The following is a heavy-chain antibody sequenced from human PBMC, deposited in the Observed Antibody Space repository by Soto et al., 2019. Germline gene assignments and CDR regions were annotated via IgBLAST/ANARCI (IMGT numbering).Heavy chain of an antibody. J-gene: IGHJ5*02. CDR1: GGSISSGGYS. CDR3: ARDHHDYGGNSGVWFDP. CDR2: IYHSGST. D-gene: IGHD4-17*01. V-gene: IGHV4-30-2*01. Sequence: SETLSLTCAVSGGSISSGGYSWSWIRQPPGKGLEWIGYIYHSGSTYYNPSLKSRVTISVDRSKNQFSLKLSSVTAADTAVYYCARDHHDYGGNSGVWFDPWGQGTLVTVSS.